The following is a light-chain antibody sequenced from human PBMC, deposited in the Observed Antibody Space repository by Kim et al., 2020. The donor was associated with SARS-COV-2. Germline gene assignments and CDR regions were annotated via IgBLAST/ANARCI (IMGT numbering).Light chain of an antibody. CDR2: DVS. J-gene: IGLJ2*01. V-gene: IGLV2-14*03. Sequence: GPLITISCTDTSSYVGGYNFVSWYQPHPGNAPNLMIYDVSNRPSGFSNRFSGSKSGNTASLPISGLQAEDEADYYCSSYTSSSTLVFGGGTQLTVL. CDR1: SSYVGGYNF. CDR3: SSYTSSSTLV.